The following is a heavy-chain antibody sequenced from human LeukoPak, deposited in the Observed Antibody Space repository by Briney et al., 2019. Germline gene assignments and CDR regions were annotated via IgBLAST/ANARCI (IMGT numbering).Heavy chain of an antibody. J-gene: IGHJ5*02. D-gene: IGHD1-26*01. V-gene: IGHV3-21*01. CDR3: ATVGVYP. CDR1: GFTFSSFT. Sequence: GGSLRLSCAASGFTFSSFTMNWVRQAPGKGLEWVSTISSRSDYIYYADSAKGRFTISRDNAKNSLYLQMNSLRAEDTAVYYCATVGVYPWGQGTLVTVSS. CDR2: ISSRSDYI.